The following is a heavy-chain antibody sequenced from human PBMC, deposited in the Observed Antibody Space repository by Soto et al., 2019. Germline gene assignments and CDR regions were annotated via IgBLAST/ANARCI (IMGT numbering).Heavy chain of an antibody. D-gene: IGHD3-22*01. Sequence: GGSLRLSCAASGFTFSSYAMSWVRQAPGKGLEWVSAISGSGGSTYYADSVKGRFTVSRDNSKNTLYLQMNSLRAEDKAVYYCAKGITMIVVVIPYFDYWGQGTLVTVSS. V-gene: IGHV3-23*01. J-gene: IGHJ4*02. CDR1: GFTFSSYA. CDR3: AKGITMIVVVIPYFDY. CDR2: ISGSGGST.